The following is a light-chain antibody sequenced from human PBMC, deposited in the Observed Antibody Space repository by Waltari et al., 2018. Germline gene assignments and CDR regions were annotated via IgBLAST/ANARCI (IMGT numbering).Light chain of an antibody. J-gene: IGLJ2*01. CDR3: SSYAGNNNLV. CDR1: SSDVGAYLY. V-gene: IGLV2-8*01. Sequence: QSALTQPPSASGSPGQSVTISCTGTSSDVGAYLYVSWYQQHPGNAPKLMIYNVSKRPSGVPDRFSGSKSGNTASLTVSGLQAEDEAEYYCSSYAGNNNLVFGGGTKLTVL. CDR2: NVS.